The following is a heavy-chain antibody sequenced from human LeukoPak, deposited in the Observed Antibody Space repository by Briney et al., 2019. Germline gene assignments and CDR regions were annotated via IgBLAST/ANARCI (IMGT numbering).Heavy chain of an antibody. CDR1: GFTFSDYW. V-gene: IGHV3-7*01. CDR3: ARSHQRVGIEDY. Sequence: GGSLRLSCAVSGFTFSDYWMTWVRQAPGKGLEWVANINQDGSEKYYVDSVEGRFTISRDSVKNSLYLQMTSIRADDTAMYYCARSHQRVGIEDYWGQGTLVTVSS. J-gene: IGHJ4*02. CDR2: INQDGSEK. D-gene: IGHD1-26*01.